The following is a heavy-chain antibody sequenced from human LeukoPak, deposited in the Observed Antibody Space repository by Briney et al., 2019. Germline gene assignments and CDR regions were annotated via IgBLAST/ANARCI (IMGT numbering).Heavy chain of an antibody. D-gene: IGHD3-22*01. CDR1: GGSISSGGYY. Sequence: SQTLSLTCTVSGGSISSGGYYWSWIRQHPGKGLEWIGYIYYSGSTYYNPSLKSRVTISVDTSKNQFSLKLSSVTAADTAVYYCARAGDYYDSSGYPYYFDYWGQGTLVTVS. J-gene: IGHJ4*02. V-gene: IGHV4-31*03. CDR2: IYYSGST. CDR3: ARAGDYYDSSGYPYYFDY.